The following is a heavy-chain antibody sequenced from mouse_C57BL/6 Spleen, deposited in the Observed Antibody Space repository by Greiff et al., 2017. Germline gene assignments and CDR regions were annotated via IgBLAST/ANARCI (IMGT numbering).Heavy chain of an antibody. CDR1: GYTFTSYW. V-gene: IGHV1-52*01. Sequence: QVQLQQPGAELVRPGSSVKLSCKASGYTFTSYWMHWVKQRPIQGLEWIGNIDPSDSETHYNQKFKDKATLTVDKSSSTAYMQLSSLTSEDSAVXYCARSRYYGSSSWFAYWGQGTLVTVSA. CDR2: IDPSDSET. D-gene: IGHD1-1*01. CDR3: ARSRYYGSSSWFAY. J-gene: IGHJ3*01.